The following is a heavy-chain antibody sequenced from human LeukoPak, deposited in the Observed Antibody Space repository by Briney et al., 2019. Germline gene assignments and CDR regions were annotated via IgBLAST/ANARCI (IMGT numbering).Heavy chain of an antibody. D-gene: IGHD2-21*01. V-gene: IGHV4-59*01. CDR3: ARESAYGHDAFDI. CDR2: IYYSGST. CDR1: GGSISSYY. Sequence: SETLSLTCTVSGGSISSYYWSWIRQPPGKGLEWIGYIYYSGSTNYNPSLKSRVTISGDTSKNQFSLKLSSVTAADTAVYYCARESAYGHDAFDIWGQGTMVTVSS. J-gene: IGHJ3*02.